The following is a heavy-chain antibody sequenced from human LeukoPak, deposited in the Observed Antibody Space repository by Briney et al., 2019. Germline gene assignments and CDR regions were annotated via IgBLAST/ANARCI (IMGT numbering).Heavy chain of an antibody. CDR1: GGSISSYY. Sequence: SETLSLTCTVSGGSISSYYWSWIRQPPGKGLEWIGYIYYSGSTNYNPSLKSRVTISVDTSNNQFSLRLSSVTAADTAVYYCARHETSSSWTSSSDYWGQGTLVTVSS. CDR2: IYYSGST. J-gene: IGHJ4*02. D-gene: IGHD6-13*01. CDR3: ARHETSSSWTSSSDY. V-gene: IGHV4-59*08.